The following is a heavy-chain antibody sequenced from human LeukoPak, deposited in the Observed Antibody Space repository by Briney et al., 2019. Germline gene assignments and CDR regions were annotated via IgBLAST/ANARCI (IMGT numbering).Heavy chain of an antibody. CDR1: RGTFSSYA. CDR3: AAQGGNIAAAGTDYYFDY. V-gene: IGHV1-69*05. CDR2: IIPIFGTA. Sequence: SVKVSCKASRGTFSSYAISWVRQAPGQGLEWMGGIIPIFGTANYAQKFQGRVTITTDESTSIAYMELSSLRSEDTAVYYCAAQGGNIAAAGTDYYFDYWGQGTLVTVSS. D-gene: IGHD6-13*01. J-gene: IGHJ4*02.